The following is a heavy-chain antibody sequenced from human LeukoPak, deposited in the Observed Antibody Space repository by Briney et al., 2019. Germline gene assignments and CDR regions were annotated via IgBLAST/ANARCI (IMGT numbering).Heavy chain of an antibody. V-gene: IGHV3-20*04. CDR2: ITWNGGST. CDR1: GFTFSSYG. J-gene: IGHJ4*02. D-gene: IGHD3-22*01. CDR3: ARAGYYYDGSDYYPHFDY. Sequence: WPGGSLRLSCAASGFTFSSYGMSWVRHAPGKGLEWVSGITWNGGSTGYADSVKGRFTISRDNAKNSLYLQMNSLRAEDTALYYCARAGYYYDGSDYYPHFDYWGQGTLVTVSS.